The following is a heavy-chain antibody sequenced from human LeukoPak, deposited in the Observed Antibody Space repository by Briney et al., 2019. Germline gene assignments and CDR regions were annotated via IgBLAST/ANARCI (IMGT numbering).Heavy chain of an antibody. CDR3: ARDWLHYSGSNYYYMDV. CDR2: INPSGGST. Sequence: GASVKVSCKASGYTFISYYMHWVRQAPGQGLEWRGIINPSGGSTTYAQKLQGRVTMTRDTSTSTVYMELSSLRSEDTAVYYCARDWLHYSGSNYYYMDVWGKGTTVTVSS. V-gene: IGHV1-46*03. CDR1: GYTFISYY. D-gene: IGHD3-10*01. J-gene: IGHJ6*03.